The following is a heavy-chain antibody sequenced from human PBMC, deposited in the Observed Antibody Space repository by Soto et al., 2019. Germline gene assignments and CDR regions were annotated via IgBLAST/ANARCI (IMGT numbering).Heavy chain of an antibody. CDR2: IYYSGST. D-gene: IGHD3-22*01. J-gene: IGHJ6*02. Sequence: PSETLSLTCTVSGGSISSGDYYWSWIRQPPGKGLEWIGYIYYSGSTYYNPSLKSRVTISVDTSKNQFSLKLSSVTAADTAVYYCARVWEQGYYYDSSGYRQGMDVWGQGTTVTVSS. V-gene: IGHV4-30-4*01. CDR1: GGSISSGDYY. CDR3: ARVWEQGYYYDSSGYRQGMDV.